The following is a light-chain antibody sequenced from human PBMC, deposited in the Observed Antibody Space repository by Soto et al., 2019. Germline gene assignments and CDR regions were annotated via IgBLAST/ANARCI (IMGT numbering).Light chain of an antibody. CDR2: GAS. CDR3: KQYGRSPH. CDR1: EIINSGY. Sequence: EIMLTQSPGSLSLSPGEIATLFCSASEIINSGYLAWYQQKPGRAPRLLIYGASKRATGIPDRFSGSESGKDFTLTINSLEPEDSAVYYCKQYGRSPHFGQGTRLEIK. J-gene: IGKJ5*01. V-gene: IGKV3-20*01.